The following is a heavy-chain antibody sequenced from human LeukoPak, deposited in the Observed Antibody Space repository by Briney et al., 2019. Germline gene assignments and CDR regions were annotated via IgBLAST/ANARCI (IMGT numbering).Heavy chain of an antibody. CDR2: ISAYNGNT. Sequence: SVKFSCKASGYTFTSYGIRWVRQAPGQGLEWMGWISAYNGNTNYPQKLQGRVTITTDTSTSTAYMELRSLRSDDTAVYYCAKTNWGSPFDFWGQGTLATVSS. CDR3: AKTNWGSPFDF. V-gene: IGHV1-18*01. D-gene: IGHD7-27*01. CDR1: GYTFTSYG. J-gene: IGHJ4*02.